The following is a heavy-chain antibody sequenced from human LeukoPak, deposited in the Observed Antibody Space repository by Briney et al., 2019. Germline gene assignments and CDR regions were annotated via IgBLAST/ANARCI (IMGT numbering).Heavy chain of an antibody. Sequence: GGSLRLSCAASGFTVSSNYMSWVRQAPGKGLEWVAVIYGGGSTKYADSVKGRCTTSRDNSKNTLYLQMNSLRAEDTAVYYCARGSGYSGYGFDYWGQGTLVTVSS. CDR1: GFTVSSNY. V-gene: IGHV3-53*01. CDR2: IYGGGST. CDR3: ARGSGYSGYGFDY. D-gene: IGHD5-12*01. J-gene: IGHJ4*02.